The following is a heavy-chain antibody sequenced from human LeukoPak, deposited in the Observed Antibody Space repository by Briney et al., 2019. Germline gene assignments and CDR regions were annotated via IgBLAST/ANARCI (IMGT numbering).Heavy chain of an antibody. V-gene: IGHV3-30*03. CDR3: ASADYYDSSGYYFDY. Sequence: PGGSLRLSCAASGFTFSSYGMHWVRQAPGKGLEWVAVISYDGSNKYYADSVKGRFTISRDNSKNTLYLQMNSLRAEDTAVYYCASADYYDSSGYYFDYWGQGTLVTVSS. CDR2: ISYDGSNK. J-gene: IGHJ4*02. D-gene: IGHD3-22*01. CDR1: GFTFSSYG.